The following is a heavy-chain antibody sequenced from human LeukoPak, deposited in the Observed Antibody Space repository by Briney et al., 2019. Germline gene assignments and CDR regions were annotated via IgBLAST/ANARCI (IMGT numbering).Heavy chain of an antibody. D-gene: IGHD2-2*01. V-gene: IGHV3-73*01. CDR2: IRSKANSYAT. Sequence: GGSLRLSCAASGFTFSGSAMHWVRQASGKGLEWVGRIRSKANSYATAYAASVKGRFTISRDDSKNTAYLQMNSLKTEDTAVYYCAKIPVVVVPGRPHFDYWGQGTLVTVSS. CDR1: GFTFSGSA. J-gene: IGHJ4*02. CDR3: AKIPVVVVPGRPHFDY.